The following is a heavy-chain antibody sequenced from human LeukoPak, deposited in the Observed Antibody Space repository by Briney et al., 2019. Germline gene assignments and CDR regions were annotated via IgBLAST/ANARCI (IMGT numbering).Heavy chain of an antibody. V-gene: IGHV1-18*01. J-gene: IGHJ5*02. CDR1: GYTFTSYG. Sequence: ASVTVSCKSSGYTFTSYGINWVRQAPGQGVEWMGWISAYNGNTNYEQKLQGRVTMTTDTSTSTAYMELVSVRSDDTAVYYCSRVGDIVVVPAALTWFDPWGQGTLVTVSS. CDR2: ISAYNGNT. CDR3: SRVGDIVVVPAALTWFDP. D-gene: IGHD2-2*01.